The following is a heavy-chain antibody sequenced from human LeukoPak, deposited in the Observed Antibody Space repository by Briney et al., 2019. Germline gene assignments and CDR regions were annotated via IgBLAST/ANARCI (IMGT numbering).Heavy chain of an antibody. CDR2: IYYSGST. CDR1: GGSISSGDYY. V-gene: IGHV4-30-4*01. Sequence: PSQTLSLTCTVSGGSISSGDYYWSWIRQPPGKGLEWIGHIYYSGSTYYNPSLKSRVTISVDTSKNQFSLKLNSVTAADTAVYYCASHIVVVPAARGWFDPWGQGTLVTVSS. CDR3: ASHIVVVPAARGWFDP. D-gene: IGHD2-2*01. J-gene: IGHJ5*02.